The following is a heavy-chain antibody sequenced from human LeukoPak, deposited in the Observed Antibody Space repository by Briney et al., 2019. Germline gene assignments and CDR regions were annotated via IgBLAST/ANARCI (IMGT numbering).Heavy chain of an antibody. CDR2: ISGSGGST. V-gene: IGHV3-23*01. J-gene: IGHJ4*02. Sequence: GGSLRLSCAASGFTFSSYAMSWVRQAPGKGLEWVSAISGSGGSTYYADSVKGRFTISRDNSKNTLYLQMNSLRAEDTAVYYCAKPRITIFGVVANFDYWGQGTLVTVSS. CDR1: GFTFSSYA. CDR3: AKPRITIFGVVANFDY. D-gene: IGHD3-3*01.